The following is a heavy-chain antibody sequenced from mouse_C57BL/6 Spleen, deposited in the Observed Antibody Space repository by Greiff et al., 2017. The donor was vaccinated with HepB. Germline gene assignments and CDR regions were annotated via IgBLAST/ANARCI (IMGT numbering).Heavy chain of an antibody. D-gene: IGHD1-1*01. CDR2: IWSDGST. Sequence: QVQLKESGPGLVAPSQSLSITCTVSGFSLTSYGVHWVRQPPGKGLEWLVVIWSDGSTTYNSALKSRLSISKDNSKSQVFLKMNSLQTDDTAMYYCAREGEDGSTLYAMDYWGQGTSVTVSS. CDR1: GFSLTSYG. V-gene: IGHV2-6*03. CDR3: AREGEDGSTLYAMDY. J-gene: IGHJ4*01.